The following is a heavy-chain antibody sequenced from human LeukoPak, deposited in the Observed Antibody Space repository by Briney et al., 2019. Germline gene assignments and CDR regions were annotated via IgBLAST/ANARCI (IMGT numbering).Heavy chain of an antibody. CDR2: ISSSSSYI. J-gene: IGHJ6*02. CDR3: ARGYSYYYGMDV. Sequence: GGSLRLSCAASGFTFSSYSMNWVRQAPGKGLEWVSSISSSSSYIFYADSVKGRFTISRDNAKNSLFVQMNGLRAEDTGVYYCARGYSYYYGMDVWGQGTTVTVSS. V-gene: IGHV3-21*01. CDR1: GFTFSSYS.